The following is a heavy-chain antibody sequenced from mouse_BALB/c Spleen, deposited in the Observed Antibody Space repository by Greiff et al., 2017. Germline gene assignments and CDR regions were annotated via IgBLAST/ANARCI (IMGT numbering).Heavy chain of an antibody. CDR2: INPGSGGT. J-gene: IGHJ4*01. CDR3: ARTGYDDAMDY. Sequence: VQLQQSGAELVRPGTSVKVSCKASGYAFTNYLIEWVKQRPGQGLEWIGVINPGSGGTNYNEKFKGKATLTADKSSSTAYMQLSSLTSDDSAVYFCARTGYDDAMDYWGQGTSVTVSS. D-gene: IGHD2-2*01. CDR1: GYAFTNYL. V-gene: IGHV1-54*01.